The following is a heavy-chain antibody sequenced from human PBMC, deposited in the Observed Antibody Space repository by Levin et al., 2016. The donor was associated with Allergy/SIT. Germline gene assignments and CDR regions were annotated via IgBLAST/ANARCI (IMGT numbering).Heavy chain of an antibody. CDR2: IIPIFGTA. CDR1: GGTFSSYA. Sequence: SVKVSCKASGGTFSSYAISWVRQAPGQGLEWMGGIIPIFGTANYAQKFQGRVTITADESTSTAYMELSSLRSEDTAVYYCARVSWAPVVAANRYNWFDPWGQGTLVTVSS. J-gene: IGHJ5*02. D-gene: IGHD2-15*01. CDR3: ARVSWAPVVAANRYNWFDP. V-gene: IGHV1-69*13.